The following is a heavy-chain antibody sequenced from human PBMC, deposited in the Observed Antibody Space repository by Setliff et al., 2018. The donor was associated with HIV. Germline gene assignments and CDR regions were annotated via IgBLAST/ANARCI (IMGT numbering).Heavy chain of an antibody. CDR2: ISGSGDIT. J-gene: IGHJ4*02. D-gene: IGHD2-21*01. CDR1: GFTFTDYW. CDR3: ARDPYWLEGYFDY. Sequence: GGSLRLSCAASGFTFTDYWMHWVRQVPGQGLVWVSTISGSGDITLYADSVKGRFTISTDNSKGTLYLQMNSLRAEDTALYYCARDPYWLEGYFDYWGPGTLVTVSS. V-gene: IGHV3-23*01.